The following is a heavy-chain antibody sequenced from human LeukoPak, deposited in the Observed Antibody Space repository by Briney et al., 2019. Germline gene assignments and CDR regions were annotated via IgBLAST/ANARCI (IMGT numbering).Heavy chain of an antibody. CDR1: GFTFSSYA. V-gene: IGHV3-48*03. CDR2: ISSSVGTI. CDR3: AKAYYGSGSYYNDPSAIDY. J-gene: IGHJ4*02. Sequence: GGSLRLSCAASGFTFSSYAMHWVRQGPGKGLEWISYISSSVGTIYYADSVKGRFTIARDNAKNSLHLQMNSLRAEDTAVYYCAKAYYGSGSYYNDPSAIDYWGQGTLVTVSS. D-gene: IGHD3-10*01.